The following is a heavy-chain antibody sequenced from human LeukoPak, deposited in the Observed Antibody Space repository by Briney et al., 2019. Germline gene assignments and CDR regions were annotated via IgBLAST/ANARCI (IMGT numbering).Heavy chain of an antibody. Sequence: SETLSLTCAVYGGSFSGYYWSWIRQPPGKGLEWIGEINRSGSTNYNPSLKSRVTISVDTSKNQFSLKLSSVTAADTAVYYCARGGAVAGSYYYYMDVWGKGTTVTVSS. D-gene: IGHD6-19*01. CDR1: GGSFSGYY. CDR3: ARGGAVAGSYYYYMDV. J-gene: IGHJ6*03. V-gene: IGHV4-34*01. CDR2: INRSGST.